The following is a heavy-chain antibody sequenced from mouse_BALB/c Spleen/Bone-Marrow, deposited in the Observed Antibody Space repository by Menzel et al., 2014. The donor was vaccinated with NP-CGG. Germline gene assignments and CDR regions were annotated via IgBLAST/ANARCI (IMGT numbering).Heavy chain of an antibody. J-gene: IGHJ2*01. Sequence: VQLQQSGAELVKPGASVKLSCTGSGFNIKDTFMHWVKQRPEQGMEWIGRIDPANGNTKYDPKFQGKATITADTSSNTAYLRLTSLTSEDTAVYYCTRGEDYWGQGPTLAVSS. V-gene: IGHV14-3*02. CDR1: GFNIKDTF. CDR2: IDPANGNT. CDR3: TRGEDY.